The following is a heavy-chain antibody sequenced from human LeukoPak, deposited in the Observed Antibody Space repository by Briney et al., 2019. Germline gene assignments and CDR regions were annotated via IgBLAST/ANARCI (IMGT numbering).Heavy chain of an antibody. Sequence: ASLKVSCKASGYTFTGYYMHWVRQAPGQGLEWMGWINPNSGGTNYAQKFQGRVTMTRDTSISTAYMELSRLRSDDTAVYYCATGLYYDSSGPDYWGQGTLVTVSS. D-gene: IGHD3-22*01. CDR1: GYTFTGYY. CDR2: INPNSGGT. CDR3: ATGLYYDSSGPDY. V-gene: IGHV1-2*02. J-gene: IGHJ4*02.